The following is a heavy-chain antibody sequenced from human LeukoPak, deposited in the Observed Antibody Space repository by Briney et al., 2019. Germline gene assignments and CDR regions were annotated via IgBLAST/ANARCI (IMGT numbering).Heavy chain of an antibody. D-gene: IGHD6-13*01. Sequence: GGSLRLSCAASGFTFSSYWMSWVRQAPGKGLEWVSFFSVRYNVIYYADSVKGRFTVSRDEAKNSLYLQMNSLRAEDTALYYCARDLPVAAADSWGQGTLVTVSS. J-gene: IGHJ4*02. CDR3: ARDLPVAAADS. CDR2: FSVRYNVI. CDR1: GFTFSSYW. V-gene: IGHV3-48*01.